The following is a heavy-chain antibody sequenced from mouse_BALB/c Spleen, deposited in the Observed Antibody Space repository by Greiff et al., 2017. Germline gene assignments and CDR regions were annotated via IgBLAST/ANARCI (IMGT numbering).Heavy chain of an antibody. D-gene: IGHD1-3*01. Sequence: EVKLMESGGGLVQPGGSLRLSCAPSGFTFTDYYMSWVRQPPGKALEWLGFIRNKANGYTTEYSASVKGRFTISRDNSQSILYLQMNTLRAEDSATYYCAREDNYSFAYWGQGTRVTVSA. CDR3: AREDNYSFAY. CDR1: GFTFTDYY. CDR2: IRNKANGYTT. V-gene: IGHV7-3*02. J-gene: IGHJ3*01.